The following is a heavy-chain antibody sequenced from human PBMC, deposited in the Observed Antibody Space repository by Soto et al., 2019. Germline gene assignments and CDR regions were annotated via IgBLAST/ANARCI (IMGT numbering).Heavy chain of an antibody. CDR2: ISSSSSYI. CDR1: GFTFSSYS. CDR3: ARGGVLRAAAGKYEYYYYGMDV. D-gene: IGHD6-13*01. J-gene: IGHJ6*02. Sequence: GGSLRLSCAASGFTFSSYSMNWVRQAPGKGLEWASSISSSSSYIYYADSVKGRFTISRDNAKNSLYLQMNSLRAEDTAVYYCARGGVLRAAAGKYEYYYYGMDVWGQGTTVTVSS. V-gene: IGHV3-21*01.